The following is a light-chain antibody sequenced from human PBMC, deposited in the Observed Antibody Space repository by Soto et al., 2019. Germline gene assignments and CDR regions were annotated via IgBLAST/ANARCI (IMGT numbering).Light chain of an antibody. J-gene: IGKJ1*01. CDR2: GAS. V-gene: IGKV3-15*01. Sequence: EIVMTQSPATLSVSPGERATLSCRASQSVSNNLAWYLQKPGQAPRLLIYGASTRATGIPARFSGSGSGTEFTLTISSLQSEDFAVYYCQQYSIWPPVFGQGTKVEIK. CDR1: QSVSNN. CDR3: QQYSIWPPV.